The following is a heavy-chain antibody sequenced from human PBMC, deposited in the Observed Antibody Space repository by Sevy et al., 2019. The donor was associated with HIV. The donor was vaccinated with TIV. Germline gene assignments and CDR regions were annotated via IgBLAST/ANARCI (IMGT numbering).Heavy chain of an antibody. Sequence: GGSLRLSCAASGFTFSSYWMSWVRQAPGKGLEWVANIKQDGSGKYYVDSVKGRFTISRDNAKNSLYLQMKSLRAEDTAVYYCAAGGYCSSTSCPLNYYYYGMDVWGQGTTVTVSS. CDR3: AAGGYCSSTSCPLNYYYYGMDV. V-gene: IGHV3-7*03. CDR1: GFTFSSYW. CDR2: IKQDGSGK. J-gene: IGHJ6*02. D-gene: IGHD2-2*01.